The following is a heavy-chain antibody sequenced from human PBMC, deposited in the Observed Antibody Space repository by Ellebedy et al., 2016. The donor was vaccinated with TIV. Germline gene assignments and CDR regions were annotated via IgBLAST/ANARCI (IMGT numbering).Heavy chain of an antibody. V-gene: IGHV4-4*02. Sequence: MPSETLSLTCAVSGGSISSYSWWSWVRQPPGKGLEWIGEIFHSGITIYNPSLKSRVTISVDKSNNQFSLNLIPVTAADTAVYYCAKTGETRFDYWGQGTLVTVSS. CDR2: IFHSGIT. J-gene: IGHJ4*02. CDR1: GGSISSYSW. D-gene: IGHD7-27*01. CDR3: AKTGETRFDY.